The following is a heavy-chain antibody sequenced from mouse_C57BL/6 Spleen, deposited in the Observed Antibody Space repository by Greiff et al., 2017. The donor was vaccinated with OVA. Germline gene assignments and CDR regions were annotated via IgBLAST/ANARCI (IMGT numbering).Heavy chain of an antibody. CDR2: INPGSGGT. J-gene: IGHJ2*01. CDR1: GYAFTNYL. D-gene: IGHD1-1*01. Sequence: QVQLKQSGAELVRPGTSVKVSCKASGYAFTNYLIEWVKQRPGQGLEWIGVINPGSGGTNYNEKFKGKATLTADKSSSTAYMQLSSLTSEDSAVYFCARYYYGSSYLYFDYWGQGTTLTVSS. CDR3: ARYYYGSSYLYFDY. V-gene: IGHV1-54*01.